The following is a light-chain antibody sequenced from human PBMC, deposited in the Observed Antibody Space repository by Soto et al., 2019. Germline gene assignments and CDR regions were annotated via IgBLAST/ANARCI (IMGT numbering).Light chain of an antibody. V-gene: IGLV2-8*01. CDR1: SSDVGDYNS. J-gene: IGLJ2*01. Sequence: QSALTQPPSASGSPGQSVTISCTGTSSDVGDYNSVSWYQQHPGQAPKLLIYEVTNRPSGVPDRFSASKSGNTASLTVSGLQAEDEDDYYCSEFVGSNIVFGGGTKVTVL. CDR3: SEFVGSNIV. CDR2: EVT.